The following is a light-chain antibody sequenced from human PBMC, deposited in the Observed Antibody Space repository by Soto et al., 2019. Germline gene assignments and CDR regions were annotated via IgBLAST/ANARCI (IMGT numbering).Light chain of an antibody. Sequence: DIQMTQSPSSLSASVGYRVTITCRASQSISSYLNWYQQKPGKAPKLLIYAASSLQSGVPSRFSGSGSGTDFTLTISSLQPEDFATYYCQQSYSTPPITFDQGTRVEIK. V-gene: IGKV1-39*01. CDR2: AAS. CDR1: QSISSY. J-gene: IGKJ5*01. CDR3: QQSYSTPPIT.